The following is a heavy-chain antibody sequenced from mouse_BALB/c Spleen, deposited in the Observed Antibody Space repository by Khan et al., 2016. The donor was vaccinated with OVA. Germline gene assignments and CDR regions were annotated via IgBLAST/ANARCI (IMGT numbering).Heavy chain of an antibody. CDR1: GYTFTNFG. CDR2: INTYTGEP. D-gene: IGHD2-10*01. J-gene: IGHJ4*01. CDR3: ARPPYFSYVLVY. Sequence: QIQLVQSGPELKKPGETVKISCKASGYTFTNFGMNWVKQAPGKGLKWMGWINTYTGEPTYADDFKGRFAFSLETSANTAYLQISNLKNEDTATXFGARPPYFSYVLVYWGQGTSVTVST. V-gene: IGHV9-3-1*01.